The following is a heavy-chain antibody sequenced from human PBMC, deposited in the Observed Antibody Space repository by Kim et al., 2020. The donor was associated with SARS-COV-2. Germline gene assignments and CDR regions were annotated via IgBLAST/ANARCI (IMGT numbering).Heavy chain of an antibody. D-gene: IGHD3-22*01. CDR2: ISAYNGNT. J-gene: IGHJ4*02. CDR3: ARDRKFYDSIQGSFDY. CDR1: GYTFTSYG. V-gene: IGHV1-18*01. Sequence: ASVKVSCKASGYTFTSYGISWVRQAPGQGLEWMGWISAYNGNTNYAQKLQGRVTMTTDTSTSTAYMELRSLRSDDTAVYYCARDRKFYDSIQGSFDYWGQGTLVTVSS.